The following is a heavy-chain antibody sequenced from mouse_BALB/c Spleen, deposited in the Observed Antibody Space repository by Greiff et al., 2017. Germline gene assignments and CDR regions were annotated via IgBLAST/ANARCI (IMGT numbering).Heavy chain of an antibody. CDR1: GFNIKDYY. Sequence: EVKLVESGAELVRSGASVKLSCTASGFNIKDYYMHWVKQRPEQGLEWIGWIDPENGDTEYAPKFQGKATMTADTSSNTAYLQLSSLTSEDTAVYYCNALITTGYYAMDYWGQGTSVTVSS. D-gene: IGHD2-4*01. J-gene: IGHJ4*01. CDR3: NALITTGYYAMDY. CDR2: IDPENGDT. V-gene: IGHV14-4*02.